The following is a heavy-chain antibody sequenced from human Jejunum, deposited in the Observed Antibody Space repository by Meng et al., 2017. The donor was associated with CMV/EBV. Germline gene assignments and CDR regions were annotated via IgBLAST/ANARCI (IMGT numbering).Heavy chain of an antibody. Sequence: TFSRYSMSWVRQAPGKGLEWVSAISGSGDTTYYADSVKGRFTISRDNSKNTLYLQMNSLRAEDTAVYYCAKALMYSSGYYYYGMDVWGQGTTVTVSS. D-gene: IGHD6-19*01. J-gene: IGHJ6*02. V-gene: IGHV3-23*01. CDR2: ISGSGDTT. CDR3: AKALMYSSGYYYYGMDV. CDR1: TFSRYS.